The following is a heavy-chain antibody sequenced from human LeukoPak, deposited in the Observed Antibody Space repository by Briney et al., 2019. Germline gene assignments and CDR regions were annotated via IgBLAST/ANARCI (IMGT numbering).Heavy chain of an antibody. J-gene: IGHJ4*02. CDR1: GGSVSSGSYY. V-gene: IGHV4-61*01. D-gene: IGHD1-1*01. CDR2: IYYSGST. Sequence: PSETLSLTCTVSGGSVSSGSYYWSWIRQPPGKGLEWIGYIYYSGSTNYNPSLKSRVTISVDTSKNQFSLKLSSVTAADTAVYYCARGGHRRYNYFDYWGQGTLVTVSS. CDR3: ARGGHRRYNYFDY.